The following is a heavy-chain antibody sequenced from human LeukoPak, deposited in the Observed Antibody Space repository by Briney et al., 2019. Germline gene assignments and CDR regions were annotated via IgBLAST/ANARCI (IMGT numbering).Heavy chain of an antibody. CDR1: GGSISSSSYY. CDR2: IYYSGST. V-gene: IGHV4-39*01. D-gene: IGHD3-10*01. CDR3: ARHSPVRGVMVYYYMDV. Sequence: PSETLSLTCTVSGGSISSSSYYWGWIHQPPGKGLEWIGSIYYSGSTYYNPSLKSRVTISVDTSKNQFSLKLSSVTAADTAVYYCARHSPVRGVMVYYYMDVWGKGTTVTISS. J-gene: IGHJ6*03.